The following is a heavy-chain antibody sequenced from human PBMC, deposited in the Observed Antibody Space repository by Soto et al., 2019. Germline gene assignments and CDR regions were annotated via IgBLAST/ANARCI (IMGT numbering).Heavy chain of an antibody. D-gene: IGHD2-15*01. J-gene: IGHJ4*02. CDR2: ISSRSTFI. CDR1: GFTLTNEN. CDR3: AGASSRVSSVVAAY. Sequence: PGGSLRLSCTVLGFTLTNENMNWVRQAPGKGLEWVSSISSRSTFINYADSVKGRFTISSDMPSRTVYMQLSNLRSDDTAVYYCAGASSRVSSVVAAYWGQGTLVTVSS. V-gene: IGHV3-21*04.